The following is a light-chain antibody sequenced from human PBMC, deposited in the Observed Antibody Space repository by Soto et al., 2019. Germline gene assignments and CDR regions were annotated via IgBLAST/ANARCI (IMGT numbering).Light chain of an antibody. J-gene: IGKJ1*01. CDR3: LQHYAWPWT. CDR1: QRGNGF. CDR2: RIF. Sequence: EIVMTQSPGTLSVFPGESVTLSCRASQRGNGFLDWFQHKPGQAPRLVLKRIFIRAIGVPARFSGSGSETEFTLTINGLQSEDSGVYYCLQHYAWPWTFGQGTKVEIK. V-gene: IGKV3-15*01.